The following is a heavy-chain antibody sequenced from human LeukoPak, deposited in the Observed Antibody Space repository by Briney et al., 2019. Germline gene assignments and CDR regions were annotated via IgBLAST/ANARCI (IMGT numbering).Heavy chain of an antibody. D-gene: IGHD5/OR15-5a*01. CDR2: ISASGGST. V-gene: IGHV3-23*01. J-gene: IGHJ4*02. CDR3: VRGDLRLPRSNPGC. CDR1: GFPFSSCA. Sequence: PGGSLRLSCAASGFPFSSCAMSWVRQAPGKGLECVSTISASGGSTYYADSVKGRFTISRDNAMNTLYLQMNSLRGEDTAVYYCVRGDLRLPRSNPGCWGQGTLVTVSS.